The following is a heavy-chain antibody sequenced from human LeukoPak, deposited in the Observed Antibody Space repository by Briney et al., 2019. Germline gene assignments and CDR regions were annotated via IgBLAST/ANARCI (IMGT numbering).Heavy chain of an antibody. CDR2: ISYDGSNE. J-gene: IGHJ4*02. D-gene: IGHD3-10*01. Sequence: QPGGSLRLSCAASGYTFSSFAMSWVRQTPGKGLEWVAVISYDGSNEYYAESVKGRFTISRDSSENTLYLEMNSLRVEDTAVYYCARVGYYSSGPFSYFDYWGQGTLVTVSS. V-gene: IGHV3-30-3*01. CDR3: ARVGYYSSGPFSYFDY. CDR1: GYTFSSFA.